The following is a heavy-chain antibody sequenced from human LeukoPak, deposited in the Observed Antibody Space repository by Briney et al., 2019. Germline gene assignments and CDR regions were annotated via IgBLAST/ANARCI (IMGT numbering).Heavy chain of an antibody. Sequence: GESLKISCKGSGYSFTNYWIGWVRQMPGKGLEWMGIIYPGDSDTRYSPSFQGQVTISADKSISTAYLQWSSLKASDTAMYYCARLPYYGSGSYYPRAEYFQHWGQGTLVTVSS. D-gene: IGHD3-10*01. V-gene: IGHV5-51*01. CDR1: GYSFTNYW. CDR3: ARLPYYGSGSYYPRAEYFQH. J-gene: IGHJ1*01. CDR2: IYPGDSDT.